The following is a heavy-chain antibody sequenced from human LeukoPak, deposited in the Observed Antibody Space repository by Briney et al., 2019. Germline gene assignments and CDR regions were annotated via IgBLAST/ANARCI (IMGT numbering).Heavy chain of an antibody. D-gene: IGHD4-23*01. V-gene: IGHV3-49*03. J-gene: IGHJ4*02. CDR2: IRTKAYGGTT. Sequence: GGSLRLSCTASGFTFGDYAMRWFRQAPGKGLEWVGFIRTKAYGGTTEYAASVKGRFTISRDDSKSIVYLQMNSLKIEDTAVYYCTRDVYDYGGSQVKWGQGTLVTVSS. CDR3: TRDVYDYGGSQVK. CDR1: GFTFGDYA.